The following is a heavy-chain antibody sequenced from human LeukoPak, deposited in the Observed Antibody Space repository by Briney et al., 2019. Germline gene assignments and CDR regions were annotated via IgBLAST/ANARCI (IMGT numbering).Heavy chain of an antibody. V-gene: IGHV3-38-3*01. CDR1: GFTFSSYA. J-gene: IGHJ4*02. D-gene: IGHD5-18*01. CDR2: ISGGST. CDR3: ARPQTGYSYGPDY. Sequence: GGSLRLSCAASGFTFSSYAMSWVRQAPGKGLEWVSSISGGSTYYADSRKGRFTISRDNAKNSLYLQMNSLRAEDTAVYYCARPQTGYSYGPDYWGQGTLVTVSS.